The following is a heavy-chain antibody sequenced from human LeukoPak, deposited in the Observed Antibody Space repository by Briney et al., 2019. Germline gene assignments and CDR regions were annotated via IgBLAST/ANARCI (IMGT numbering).Heavy chain of an antibody. Sequence: GGSLRLSCAASGFTFSSYWMHWVRQAPGKGLVWVSLIKSDGRSTMYADSVKGRFTISRDNAKNTLYLQMNSLRAEDTAVYYCARDRAYGMDVWGQRATVTVSS. J-gene: IGHJ6*02. CDR1: GFTFSSYW. V-gene: IGHV3-74*03. CDR3: ARDRAYGMDV. CDR2: IKSDGRST.